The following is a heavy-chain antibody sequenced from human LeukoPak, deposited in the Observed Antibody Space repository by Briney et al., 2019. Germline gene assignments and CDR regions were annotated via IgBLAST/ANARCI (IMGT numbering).Heavy chain of an antibody. J-gene: IGHJ4*02. CDR1: GFTVSSNY. CDR2: LYSSGTT. D-gene: IGHD5/OR15-5a*01. V-gene: IGHV3-53*01. Sequence: GGSLRLSCAASGFTVSSNYMSWVRQAPGEGLEWVSALYSSGTTYYADSVKGRFTISRDNSKNTAYLQMNSLRAEDTAVYYCARASTTTTIFDSWGQGALVTVSS. CDR3: ARASTTTTIFDS.